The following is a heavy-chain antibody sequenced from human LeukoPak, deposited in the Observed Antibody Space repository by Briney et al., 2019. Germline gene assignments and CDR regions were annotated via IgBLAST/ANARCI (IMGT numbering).Heavy chain of an antibody. CDR3: AREGDTSYYDSSGYYYDY. D-gene: IGHD3-22*01. J-gene: IGHJ4*02. Sequence: SVKVSCKASGGTFSSYAISWVRQAPGQGLEWMGGIIPIFGTANYAQKLQGRVTITADESTSTAYIQLTSLRSEDTAVYYCAREGDTSYYDSSGYYYDYWGQGTLVTVSS. CDR1: GGTFSSYA. V-gene: IGHV1-69*13. CDR2: IIPIFGTA.